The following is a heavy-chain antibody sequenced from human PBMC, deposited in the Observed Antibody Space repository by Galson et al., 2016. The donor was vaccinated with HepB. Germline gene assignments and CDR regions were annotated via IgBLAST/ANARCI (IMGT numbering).Heavy chain of an antibody. V-gene: IGHV3-30*18. J-gene: IGHJ4*02. CDR1: GFTFNNHD. D-gene: IGHD2-21*01. Sequence: SLRLSCAASGFTFNNHDMHWVRQAPGKGLEWVALISYDGSNEYYSDSVKGRFTISRDNSKNTMYLQMNRVGLEDTAVYYCAKDLWRRGFLDHWGQGTLVTVSS. CDR3: AKDLWRRGFLDH. CDR2: ISYDGSNE.